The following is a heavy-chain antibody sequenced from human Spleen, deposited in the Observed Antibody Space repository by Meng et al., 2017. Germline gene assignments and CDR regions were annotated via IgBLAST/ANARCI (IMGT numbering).Heavy chain of an antibody. CDR2: INPKSGDT. CDR1: GYTFPDYW. J-gene: IGHJ4*02. Sequence: ASVKVSCKASGYTFPDYWLHWVRRAPGQGLEWMGRINPKSGDTHYAQRFQGRVTMTGDTSISTAYMELRRLRSDDTAMYYCARDEDISAAGKLFGDYWGQGTLVTVSS. V-gene: IGHV1-2*06. D-gene: IGHD6-13*01. CDR3: ARDEDISAAGKLFGDY.